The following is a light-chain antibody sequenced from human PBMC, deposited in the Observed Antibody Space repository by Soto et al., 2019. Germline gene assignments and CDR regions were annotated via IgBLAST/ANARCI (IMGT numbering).Light chain of an antibody. CDR3: QQYGSSPRT. J-gene: IGKJ1*01. V-gene: IGKV3-20*01. Sequence: EIVLTQSPGTLSLSPGERATLSCRASQSVSSSYLAWYQQKPGQAPRLLIYDASSRATGIPDRFSGSGSGTDFTLTISRLGPEDFPVYYCQQYGSSPRTFGQGTKVQIK. CDR1: QSVSSSY. CDR2: DAS.